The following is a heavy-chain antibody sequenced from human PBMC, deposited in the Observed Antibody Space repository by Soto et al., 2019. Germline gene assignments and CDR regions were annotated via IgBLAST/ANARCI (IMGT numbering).Heavy chain of an antibody. CDR1: GFTFSSYG. V-gene: IGHV3-30*18. J-gene: IGHJ4*02. Sequence: GGSLRLSCAASGFTFSSYGMHCVRQAPGKGLEWVAVISYDGSNKYYADSVKGRFTISRDNSKNTLYLQMNSLRAEDTAVYYCAKDPYYYDSSGYLHWGQGTLVTVS. CDR3: AKDPYYYDSSGYLH. CDR2: ISYDGSNK. D-gene: IGHD3-22*01.